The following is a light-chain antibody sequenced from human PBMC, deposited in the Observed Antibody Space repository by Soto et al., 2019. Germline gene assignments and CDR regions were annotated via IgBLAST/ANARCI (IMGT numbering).Light chain of an antibody. J-gene: IGKJ1*01. V-gene: IGKV2-28*01. Sequence: DIVMTQSPLSLPVTPGEPASISCRSSQSLLHSNGYNYLDWYLQKQGQSPQLLIYLGSNRASGVPDRFSGSGSGTDFTLKISRVEAEDVGVYYCLRALQTPRTFGQGTKVEIK. CDR3: LRALQTPRT. CDR1: QSLLHSNGYNY. CDR2: LGS.